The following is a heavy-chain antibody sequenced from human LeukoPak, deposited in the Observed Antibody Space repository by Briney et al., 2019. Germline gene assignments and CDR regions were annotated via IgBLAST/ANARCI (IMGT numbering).Heavy chain of an antibody. D-gene: IGHD6-13*01. V-gene: IGHV3-23*01. CDR1: GFTFSSYA. CDR3: AKDRYSSSWQDHDAFDI. J-gene: IGHJ3*02. Sequence: GGSLRLSCAASGFTFSSYAMSWVRQAPGKGLEWVSAISGSGGSTYYADSVKGRFTISRDNSKNTLYLQMNSLRAEDTAVYYCAKDRYSSSWQDHDAFDIWGQGTMVTVSS. CDR2: ISGSGGST.